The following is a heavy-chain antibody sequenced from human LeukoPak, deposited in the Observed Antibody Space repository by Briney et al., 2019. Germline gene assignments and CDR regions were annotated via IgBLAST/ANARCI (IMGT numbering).Heavy chain of an antibody. CDR2: IYPRDGST. CDR3: ARLYSSSSYTLSIDY. Sequence: GASVKVSCKASGYTFTSNYIHWVRQAPGQGLEWMGVIYPRDGSTSYAQKFQGRVTVTRDTSTSTVHMELSGLRSEDTAVYYCARLYSSSSYTLSIDYWGQGTLVTVSS. V-gene: IGHV1-46*01. J-gene: IGHJ4*02. CDR1: GYTFTSNY. D-gene: IGHD6-13*01.